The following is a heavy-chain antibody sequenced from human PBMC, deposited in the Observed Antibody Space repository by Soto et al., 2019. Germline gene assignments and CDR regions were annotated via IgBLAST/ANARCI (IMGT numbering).Heavy chain of an antibody. V-gene: IGHV4-30-2*01. D-gene: IGHD3-22*01. CDR3: ARLGAYYQSLDP. CDR1: GDSINSGGYS. Sequence: SETLSLTCCVSGDSINSGGYSWSWIRQPPGKGLEWIGYIYQSGSTFYNPSLKSRVTISLETSKSQFSLRLTSVTAADTAVYYCARLGAYYQSLDPWGPGTLVTVSS. CDR2: IYQSGST. J-gene: IGHJ5*02.